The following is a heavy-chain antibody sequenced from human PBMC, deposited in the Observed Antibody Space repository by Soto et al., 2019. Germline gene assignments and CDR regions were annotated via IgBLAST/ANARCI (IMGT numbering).Heavy chain of an antibody. Sequence: GGSLRLSCAASGFTFSSYSMNWVRQAPGKGLEWVSYISSSSSTIYYADSVKGRFTISRDNAKNSLYLQMNSLRDEDTAVYYCARDATAFGELSNYYFDYWGQGTLVTVSS. J-gene: IGHJ4*02. V-gene: IGHV3-48*02. CDR2: ISSSSSTI. CDR1: GFTFSSYS. D-gene: IGHD3-10*01. CDR3: ARDATAFGELSNYYFDY.